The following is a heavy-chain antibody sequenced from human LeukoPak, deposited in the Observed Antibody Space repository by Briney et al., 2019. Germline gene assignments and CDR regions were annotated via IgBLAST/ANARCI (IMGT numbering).Heavy chain of an antibody. J-gene: IGHJ3*02. D-gene: IGHD3-9*01. CDR3: ARGNAGTTSQFYDILTGYYPVPDAFDI. CDR1: GFTFSSYG. Sequence: GGSLRLSCAASGFTFSSYGMHWVRQAPGKGLEWVAVIWYDGSNKYYGDSVKGRFTISRDNSKNTLYLQMNSLRAADTAVYYCARGNAGTTSQFYDILTGYYPVPDAFDIWGQGTMVTVSS. V-gene: IGHV3-33*01. CDR2: IWYDGSNK.